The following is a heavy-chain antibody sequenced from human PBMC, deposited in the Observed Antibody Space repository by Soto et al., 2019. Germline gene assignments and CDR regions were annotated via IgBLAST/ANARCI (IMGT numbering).Heavy chain of an antibody. CDR2: INPNSGGT. Sequence: VSSVKVSCKASGYTFTGYYMHWVRQAPGQGLEWMGWINPNSGGTNYAQKFQGRVTMTRDTSISTAYMELSRLRSDDTAVCYCARGYYYASRGSQGPDSWGQGTLVTVS. V-gene: IGHV1-2*02. D-gene: IGHD3-22*01. CDR1: GYTFTGYY. J-gene: IGHJ4*02. CDR3: ARGYYYASRGSQGPDS.